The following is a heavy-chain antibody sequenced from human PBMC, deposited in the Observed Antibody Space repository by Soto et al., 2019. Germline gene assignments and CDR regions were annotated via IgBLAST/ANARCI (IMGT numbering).Heavy chain of an antibody. D-gene: IGHD3-22*01. V-gene: IGHV1-18*01. Sequence: QVHLVQSGAEVKKPGASVNVSCKTSGYTFTRNGISWVRQAPGQGLEWMGWISPNSGNTRYAQKLQDRVIMTTHTSTSTAYMELRSLRSDDTAVYYCVKYRDSNSWPSRDVWGPGTTVTVSS. J-gene: IGHJ6*01. CDR3: VKYRDSNSWPSRDV. CDR1: GYTFTRNG. CDR2: ISPNSGNT.